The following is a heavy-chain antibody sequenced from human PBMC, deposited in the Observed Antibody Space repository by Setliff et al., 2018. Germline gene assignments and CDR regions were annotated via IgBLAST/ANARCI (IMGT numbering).Heavy chain of an antibody. CDR2: ISAYNDNT. D-gene: IGHD3-22*01. Sequence: GASLKVSCKASGYTFTNYGISWVRQAPGQGLEWMGWISAYNDNTNYAQKVQGRVTMTTDTSTSTAYMELRSLTSDDTAVYYCAREGRRYYDSSGYYYDPYYYYYMDVWGKGTTVTVSS. CDR1: GYTFTNYG. J-gene: IGHJ6*03. V-gene: IGHV1-18*01. CDR3: AREGRRYYDSSGYYYDPYYYYYMDV.